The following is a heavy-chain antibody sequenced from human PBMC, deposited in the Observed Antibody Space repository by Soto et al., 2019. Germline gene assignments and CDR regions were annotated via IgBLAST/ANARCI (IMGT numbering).Heavy chain of an antibody. Sequence: ASVKVSCKASGYTFTGYYMHWVRQAPGQGLEWMGWINPNSGGTNYAQKFQGWVTMTRDTSISTAYMELSRLRSDDTAVYYCARVKQHRAHGYGLAVWGQRSTVIGSS. D-gene: IGHD6-13*01. CDR2: INPNSGGT. J-gene: IGHJ6*02. V-gene: IGHV1-2*04. CDR3: ARVKQHRAHGYGLAV. CDR1: GYTFTGYY.